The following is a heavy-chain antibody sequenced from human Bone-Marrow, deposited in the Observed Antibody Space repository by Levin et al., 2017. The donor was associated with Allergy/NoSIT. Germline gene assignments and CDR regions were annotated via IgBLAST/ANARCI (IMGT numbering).Heavy chain of an antibody. CDR1: GGSISSSSYY. D-gene: IGHD2/OR15-2a*01. CDR2: IYYSGST. Sequence: SETLSLTCTVSGGSISSSSYYWGWIRQPPGKGLEFIGSIYYSGSTNYSSSLKSRVTISGDTPKNQFSLRLSSVTVADTAVYYCARLIRTGDYCRGYFDFWGRGTLVTVSS. V-gene: IGHV4-39*01. CDR3: ARLIRTGDYCRGYFDF. J-gene: IGHJ2*01.